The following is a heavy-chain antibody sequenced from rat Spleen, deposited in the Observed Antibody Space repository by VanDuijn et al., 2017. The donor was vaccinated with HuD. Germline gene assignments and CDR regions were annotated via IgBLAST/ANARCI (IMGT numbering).Heavy chain of an antibody. CDR2: INSAGST. CDR3: ARSDGTHYYLPFAN. V-gene: IGHV3-3*01. CDR1: GYSIPSGYR. Sequence: EVQLQESGPGLVKPSQSLSLTCSVTGYSIPSGYRWNWIRKFPGNRLEWMGYINSAGSTIYNPPLESRISITRDTFKNQFFLQVNSVTSEDTATYYCARSDGTHYYLPFANWGQGTLVTVSS. D-gene: IGHD1-12*02. J-gene: IGHJ3*01.